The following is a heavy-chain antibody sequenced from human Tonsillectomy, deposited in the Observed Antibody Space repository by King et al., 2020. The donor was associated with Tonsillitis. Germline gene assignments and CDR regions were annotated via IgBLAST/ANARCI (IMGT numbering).Heavy chain of an antibody. D-gene: IGHD1-26*01. V-gene: IGHV4-39*01. J-gene: IGHJ4*02. CDR3: ARRTDLLSFDY. CDR2: ISYSGST. CDR1: DDSVSSNYYY. Sequence: QPQESGPGLVKPSETLSLTCSVSDDSVSSNYYYWGWIRQPPGKGLEWIGSISYSGSTDYNPSLKSRVSKSVDTSKNQFSLQLSSVTAADTAVYYCARRTDLLSFDYWGQGTLVTVSS.